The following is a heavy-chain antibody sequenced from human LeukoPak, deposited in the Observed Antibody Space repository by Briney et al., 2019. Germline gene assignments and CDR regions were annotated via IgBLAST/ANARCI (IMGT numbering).Heavy chain of an antibody. D-gene: IGHD3-16*01. Sequence: ASVKVSCKVSGYTFTNYGISWVRQAPGQGLEWMGWISAYNGNTNYAQKLQGRVTMTTDTSTGTAYMELRSLRSDDTAVYYCARDRGGRGHFDFWGQGTLVTVSS. CDR2: ISAYNGNT. CDR1: GYTFTNYG. J-gene: IGHJ4*02. V-gene: IGHV1-18*01. CDR3: ARDRGGRGHFDF.